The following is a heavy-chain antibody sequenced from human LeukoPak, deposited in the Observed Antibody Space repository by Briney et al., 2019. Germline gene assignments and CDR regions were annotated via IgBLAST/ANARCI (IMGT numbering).Heavy chain of an antibody. D-gene: IGHD3-3*01. Sequence: GGSLRLSCAASGFTFSSYGMHWVRQAPGKGLEWVAFIRYDGSNKYYADSVKGRFTISRDNSKNTLYLQMNSLRAEDTAVYYCAKAATIFGVVTQFDYWGQGTLVTVSS. CDR1: GFTFSSYG. J-gene: IGHJ4*02. CDR3: AKAATIFGVVTQFDY. CDR2: IRYDGSNK. V-gene: IGHV3-30*02.